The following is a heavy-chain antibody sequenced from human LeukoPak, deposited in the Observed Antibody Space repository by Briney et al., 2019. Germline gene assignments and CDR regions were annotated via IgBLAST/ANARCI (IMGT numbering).Heavy chain of an antibody. J-gene: IGHJ4*02. V-gene: IGHV3-21*01. D-gene: IGHD2-15*01. Sequence: GGSLRLSCAASGFTFSSYSMNWVRQAPGKGLEWVSSISSSSSYIYYADSVKGRSTISRDNAKNSLYLQMNSLRAEDTAVYYCARARYCSGGSCYLSDYWGQGTLVTVSS. CDR2: ISSSSSYI. CDR3: ARARYCSGGSCYLSDY. CDR1: GFTFSSYS.